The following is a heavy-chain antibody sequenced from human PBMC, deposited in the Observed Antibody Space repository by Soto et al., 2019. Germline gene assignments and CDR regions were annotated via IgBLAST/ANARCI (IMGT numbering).Heavy chain of an antibody. CDR2: LVVGTGNT. CDR1: GFTFRSSA. J-gene: IGHJ6*02. V-gene: IGHV1-58*01. CDR3: ATGAYCSGGSCSDYYYYYYGMDL. Sequence: SVKVSCKTSGFTFRSSAVQWVRQARGQRLEWIGWLVVGTGNTNYAQKFQQRVTISSDRSTNTVSMELSSLTSEDTAVYYCATGAYCSGGSCSDYYYYYYGMDLWGQGTTATVSS. D-gene: IGHD2-15*01.